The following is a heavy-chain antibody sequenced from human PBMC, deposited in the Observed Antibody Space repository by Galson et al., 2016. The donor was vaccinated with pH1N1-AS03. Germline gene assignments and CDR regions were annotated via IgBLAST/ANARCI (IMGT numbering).Heavy chain of an antibody. D-gene: IGHD1-7*01. J-gene: IGHJ6*02. Sequence: SLRLSCAASGFTFSNAWMSWVRQAPGKGLEWVGRIRSTTDGSTSDYAAPVKGRFTISRDDSKNTPFLQMNSLKTEDTGVYYCSAENWNYKVFYGMDVWGHGTTVTVSS. CDR1: GFTFSNAW. CDR3: SAENWNYKVFYGMDV. CDR2: IRSTTDGSTS. V-gene: IGHV3-15*01.